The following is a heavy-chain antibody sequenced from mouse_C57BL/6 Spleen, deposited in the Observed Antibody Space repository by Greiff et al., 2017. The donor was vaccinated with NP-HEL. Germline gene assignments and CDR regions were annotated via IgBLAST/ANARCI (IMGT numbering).Heavy chain of an antibody. J-gene: IGHJ2*01. CDR2: INPNNGGT. CDR3: ARATTVVATGGYFDY. V-gene: IGHV1-26*01. CDR1: GYTFTDYY. Sequence: VQLQQSGPELVKPGASVKISCKASGYTFTDYYMNWVKQSHGKSLEWIGDINPNNGGTSYIQKFKGKATLTVDKSSSTAYMELRSLTSEDSAVYYCARATTVVATGGYFDYWGQGTTLTVSS. D-gene: IGHD1-1*01.